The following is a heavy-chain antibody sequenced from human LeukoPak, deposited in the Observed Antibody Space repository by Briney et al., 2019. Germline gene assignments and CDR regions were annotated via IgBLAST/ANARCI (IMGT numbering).Heavy chain of an antibody. CDR1: GFTFSSYS. V-gene: IGHV3-21*01. CDR2: ISSSSSYI. J-gene: IGHJ5*02. Sequence: GGSLRLYCAASGFTFSSYSMKWVRQAPGKGLEWVSSISSSSSYIYYADSVKGRFTISRDNAKNSLYLQMNSLRAEDTAVYYCARGTRVAANLHTAWGQGTLVTVSS. D-gene: IGHD2-15*01. CDR3: ARGTRVAANLHTA.